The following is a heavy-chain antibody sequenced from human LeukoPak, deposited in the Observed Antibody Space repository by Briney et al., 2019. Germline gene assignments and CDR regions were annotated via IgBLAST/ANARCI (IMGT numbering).Heavy chain of an antibody. V-gene: IGHV3-23*01. J-gene: IGHJ4*02. CDR2: ITGSGGST. CDR3: AKYHDYGDYFDY. D-gene: IGHD4-17*01. CDR1: GFTFTSYA. Sequence: GGPLRLSCTASGFTFTSYAMTWVRQAPGRGLEWVSTITGSGGSTSYADSVKGRFTISRDNSKNTLYLQMNSLRADDTALYYCAKYHDYGDYFDYWGQGTLVTVSS.